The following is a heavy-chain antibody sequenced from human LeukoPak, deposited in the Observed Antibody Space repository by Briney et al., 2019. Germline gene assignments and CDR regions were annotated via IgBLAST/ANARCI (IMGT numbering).Heavy chain of an antibody. Sequence: GGSLRLSCAASVFTFSSYWMNWARQAPGNGLEWVASINHNGNVNYYVDSVKGRFTISRDNAKNSLYLQMSNLRAEDTAVYFCARGGGLDVWGQGATVTVSS. V-gene: IGHV3-7*04. CDR3: ARGGGLDV. CDR2: INHNGNVN. CDR1: VFTFSSYW. J-gene: IGHJ6*02.